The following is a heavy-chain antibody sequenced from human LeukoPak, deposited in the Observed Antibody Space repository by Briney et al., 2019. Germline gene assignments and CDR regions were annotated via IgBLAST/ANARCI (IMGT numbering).Heavy chain of an antibody. Sequence: SETLSLTCTVSGGSISSYYWSWIRQPPGKGLEWIGYIYYSGSTNYNPSLKSRVTISVDTSKNQFSLKLSSVTAADTAVYYCASTSESYYSEYFQHWGQGTLVTVSS. J-gene: IGHJ1*01. CDR3: ASTSESYYSEYFQH. D-gene: IGHD1-26*01. CDR1: GGSISSYY. CDR2: IYYSGST. V-gene: IGHV4-59*01.